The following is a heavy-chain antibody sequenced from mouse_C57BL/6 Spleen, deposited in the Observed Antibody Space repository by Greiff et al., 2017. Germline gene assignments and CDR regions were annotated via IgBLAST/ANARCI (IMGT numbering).Heavy chain of an antibody. Sequence: VKLQQPGAELVMPGASVKLSCKASGYTFTSYWMHWVKQRPGQGLEWIGEIDPSDSYTNYNQKFKGKSTLTVDKSSSTAYMQLSSLTSEDAAVYYCARGGDYGFDYWGQGTTLTVSS. CDR2: IDPSDSYT. CDR1: GYTFTSYW. CDR3: ARGGDYGFDY. J-gene: IGHJ2*01. D-gene: IGHD2-4*01. V-gene: IGHV1-69*01.